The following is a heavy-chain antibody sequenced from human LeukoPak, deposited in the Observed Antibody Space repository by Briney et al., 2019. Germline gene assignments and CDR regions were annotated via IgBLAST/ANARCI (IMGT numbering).Heavy chain of an antibody. Sequence: SETLSLTCTVSGDSISSYYWSWIRQPAGKGLEWIGRLYTSGSTNYNPSLKSRVTMSIGTSKNQFSLKLSSVTAADTALYYCARASYGDYNFDYWGQGTLVTVSS. CDR2: LYTSGST. D-gene: IGHD4-17*01. CDR1: GDSISSYY. V-gene: IGHV4-4*07. CDR3: ARASYGDYNFDY. J-gene: IGHJ4*02.